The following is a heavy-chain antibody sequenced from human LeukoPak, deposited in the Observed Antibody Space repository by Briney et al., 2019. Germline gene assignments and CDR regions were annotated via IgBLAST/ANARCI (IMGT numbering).Heavy chain of an antibody. CDR1: GGTFSSYA. J-gene: IGHJ4*02. D-gene: IGHD3-16*02. CDR2: IIPFFDTT. Sequence: ASVKVSCKVSGGTFSSYAITWVRQAPGQGLEWMGGIIPFFDTTNYAQKFQGRVKITADKATSTAYRELSSLRSEDTGVYYCARGEEYVCGSYRYDYWGQGTLVT. V-gene: IGHV1-69*06. CDR3: ARGEEYVCGSYRYDY.